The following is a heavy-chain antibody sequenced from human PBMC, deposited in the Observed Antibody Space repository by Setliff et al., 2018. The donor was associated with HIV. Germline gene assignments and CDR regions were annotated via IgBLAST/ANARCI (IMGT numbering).Heavy chain of an antibody. Sequence: SETLSLTCAVYGGSLSGYYWSWIRQPPGKGLEWIGEINRGGSTNYNPSLKSRAIISVDTSKNHFSLQLSSVTAADTAVYYCARDNYDSRGYFFGYWGQGTLVTVSS. CDR2: INRGGST. CDR3: ARDNYDSRGYFFGY. D-gene: IGHD3-22*01. V-gene: IGHV4-34*01. CDR1: GGSLSGYY. J-gene: IGHJ4*02.